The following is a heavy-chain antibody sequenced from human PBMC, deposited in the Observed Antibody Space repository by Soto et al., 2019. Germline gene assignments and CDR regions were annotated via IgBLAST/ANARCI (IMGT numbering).Heavy chain of an antibody. D-gene: IGHD3-10*01. Sequence: PSETLSLTCTFSGGSISSGDYYWSWIRQPPGKGLEWLGYIYYSGSTYYNPSLKSRVTIXXXXSXNXFXLXXXSVTXADTAVYYCARAHTIRSYGMDVWGQGTRVTVSS. J-gene: IGHJ6*02. CDR1: GGSISSGDYY. CDR2: IYYSGST. V-gene: IGHV4-30-4*01. CDR3: ARAHTIRSYGMDV.